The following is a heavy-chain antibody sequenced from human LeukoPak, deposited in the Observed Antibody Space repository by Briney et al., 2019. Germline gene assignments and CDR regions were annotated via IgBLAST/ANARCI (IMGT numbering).Heavy chain of an antibody. V-gene: IGHV1-69*04. CDR3: ARAYYYDSSGYYHPLLDY. J-gene: IGHJ4*02. D-gene: IGHD3-22*01. CDR2: IIPILGIA. CDR1: GYTFTSYA. Sequence: SVKVSCKASGYTFTSYAISWVRQAPGQGLEWMGRIIPILGIANYAQKFQGRVTITADKSTSTAYMELSSLRSEDTAVYYCARAYYYDSSGYYHPLLDYWGQGTLVTVSS.